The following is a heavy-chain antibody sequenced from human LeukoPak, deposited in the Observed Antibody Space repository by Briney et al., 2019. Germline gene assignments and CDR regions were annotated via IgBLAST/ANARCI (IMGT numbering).Heavy chain of an antibody. D-gene: IGHD3-3*01. CDR1: GYSFTSYW. CDR3: ARLPSTGVFGVVIPYYMDV. V-gene: IGHV5-51*01. Sequence: GESLKISCKGSGYSFTSYWIGWVRQMPGKGLEWMGIIYPGDSDTRHSPSFQGQVTISADKSISTAYLQWSSLKASDTAMYYCARLPSTGVFGVVIPYYMDVWGKGTTVTISS. CDR2: IYPGDSDT. J-gene: IGHJ6*03.